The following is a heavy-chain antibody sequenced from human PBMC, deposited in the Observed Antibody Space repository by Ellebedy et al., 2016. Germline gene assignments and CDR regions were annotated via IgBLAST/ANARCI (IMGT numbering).Heavy chain of an antibody. J-gene: IGHJ4*02. CDR3: ASNRWDY. CDR1: GFTFSNFG. D-gene: IGHD1-14*01. CDR2: ISSSSSSI. Sequence: GESLKISXAASGFTFSNFGMNWVRQAPGKGLQWVSYISSSSSSIYYADPVKGRFTISRDNAKNSLYLQMSSLRDDDTAVYYCASNRWDYWGQGTRVTVYS. V-gene: IGHV3-48*02.